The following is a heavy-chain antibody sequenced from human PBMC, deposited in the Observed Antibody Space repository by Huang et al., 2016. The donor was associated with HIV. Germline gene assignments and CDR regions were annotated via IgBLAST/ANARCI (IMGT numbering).Heavy chain of an antibody. CDR1: GYTFTSFG. Sequence: QVQLVQSGVEVKKPGASVKVSCKASGYTFTSFGISWVRQAPGQGLEGRGWIRDYKGVTNYAQSVQGRGTMTTDTSTSTAYMELRSLRSDDTAVYYCARDSPLLGVVIVVVPTAPNAFDIWGQGTMVTVSS. D-gene: IGHD2-2*01. CDR3: ARDSPLLGVVIVVVPTAPNAFDI. J-gene: IGHJ3*02. V-gene: IGHV1-18*01. CDR2: IRDYKGVT.